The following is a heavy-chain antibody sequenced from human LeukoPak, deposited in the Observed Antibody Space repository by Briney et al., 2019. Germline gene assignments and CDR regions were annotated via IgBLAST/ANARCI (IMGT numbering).Heavy chain of an antibody. CDR1: GGSFSGYY. CDR3: ARGLNRTYDY. J-gene: IGHJ4*02. V-gene: IGHV4-34*01. CDR2: INHSGST. D-gene: IGHD2/OR15-2a*01. Sequence: SETLSLTCAVYGGSFSGYYWSWIRQPPVKGLEWIGEINHSGSTNYNPSLKGRVTISVDTSKNQSSLKLSSVTAADTAVYYCARGLNRTYDYWGQGTLVTVSS.